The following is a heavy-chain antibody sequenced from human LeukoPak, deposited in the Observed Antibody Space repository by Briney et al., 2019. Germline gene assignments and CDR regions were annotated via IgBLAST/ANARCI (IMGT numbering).Heavy chain of an antibody. CDR1: GGSISSYY. D-gene: IGHD5-24*01. CDR2: IYYSGST. J-gene: IGHJ3*02. CDR3: ARELVGYSPDAFDI. Sequence: SETLSLTCTVSGGSISSYYWSWIRQPPGKGLEWIGYIYYSGSTNYNPFLKSRVTISVDTSKNQFSLKLSSVTAADTAVYYCARELVGYSPDAFDIWGQGTMVTVSS. V-gene: IGHV4-59*01.